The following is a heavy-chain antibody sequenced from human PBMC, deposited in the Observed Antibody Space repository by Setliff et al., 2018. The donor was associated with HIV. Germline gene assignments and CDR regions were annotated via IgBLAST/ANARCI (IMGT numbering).Heavy chain of an antibody. CDR2: INHSGST. J-gene: IGHJ6*03. Sequence: PSETLSLTCAVYGGSFSVYYWSWIRQPPGQGLEWIGEINHSGSTNYNASLKSRVTISGDMSKKQFSLKLSSVTDADTAVYYCARLGDNSDWRSNYFFYYMDVWSKGVTVTVSS. V-gene: IGHV4-34*01. D-gene: IGHD3-22*01. CDR1: GGSFSVYY. CDR3: ARLGDNSDWRSNYFFYYMDV.